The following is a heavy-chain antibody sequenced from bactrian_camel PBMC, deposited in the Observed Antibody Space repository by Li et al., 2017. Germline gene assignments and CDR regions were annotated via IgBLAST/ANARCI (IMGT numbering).Heavy chain of an antibody. CDR1: GITLNSQY. D-gene: IGHD1*01. CDR2: IYSYGTST. Sequence: HVQLVESGGDSVQPGGSLRLSCAASGITLNSQYMRWVRQAPGKGLEWVASIYSYGTSTYYTDSVKGRFTISRDNAKNMLYLQVNSLKTEDTALYYCARGFRYTGTQLRGQGTQVSVS. V-gene: IGHV3-2*01. J-gene: IGHJ4*01. CDR3: ARGFRYTGTQL.